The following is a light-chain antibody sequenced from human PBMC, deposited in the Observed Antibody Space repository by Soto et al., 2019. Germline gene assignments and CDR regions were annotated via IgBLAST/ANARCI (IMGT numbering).Light chain of an antibody. CDR1: QTISSW. CDR2: AAS. J-gene: IGKJ1*01. Sequence: DIQITHSPSTLSGSVVDRVTITFLASQTISSWLAWYQQKPGKAPILLIYAASSLQSGVPSRFSGSGSGTDFTLTISSLQPEDCAIYFCQKANSFPINFGQGTKVDIK. V-gene: IGKV1-12*01. CDR3: QKANSFPIN.